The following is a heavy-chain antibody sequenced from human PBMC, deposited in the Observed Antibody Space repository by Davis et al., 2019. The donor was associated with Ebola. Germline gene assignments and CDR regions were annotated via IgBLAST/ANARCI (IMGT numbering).Heavy chain of an antibody. V-gene: IGHV3-23*01. J-gene: IGHJ5*02. CDR2: FGTGGDT. Sequence: GGSLRLSCETSGFIFRNYVMSWVRQAPGKGLEWVSTFGTGGDTYYADSVKGRFTISRDNSKNTVLLEMNSLRVEDTAVYYCAKDKGDVVVVVPANLFDPWGQGTLVIVSS. CDR1: GFIFRNYV. CDR3: AKDKGDVVVVVPANLFDP. D-gene: IGHD2-15*01.